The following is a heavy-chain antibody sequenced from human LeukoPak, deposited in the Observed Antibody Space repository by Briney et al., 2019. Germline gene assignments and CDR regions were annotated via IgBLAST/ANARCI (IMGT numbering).Heavy chain of an antibody. D-gene: IGHD3-22*01. CDR2: IKSKTDGGTI. J-gene: IGHJ4*02. Sequence: PGGSLRLSCAASGFTFINAWMAWVRQAPGMGLEWVGHIKSKTDGGTIDYAAPVKGRFTISRDDSKNTLFLQMNSLKTEDTAVYFCTTYYYDSTSDFGYWGQGTLVTVSS. CDR1: GFTFINAW. V-gene: IGHV3-15*01. CDR3: TTYYYDSTSDFGY.